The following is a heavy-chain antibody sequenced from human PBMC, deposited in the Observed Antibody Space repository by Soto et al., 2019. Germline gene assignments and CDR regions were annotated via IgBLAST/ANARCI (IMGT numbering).Heavy chain of an antibody. D-gene: IGHD2-15*01. CDR3: ARDREVVGAPMNSFDP. CDR1: GYTFTSYA. Sequence: QVQLVQSGAEVKKPGASVRVSCKASGYTFTSYAIHWVRQAPGQSPEWMGWINAGIGDSTYSQKFQGRVSFSRDTSTSTINMDLSSLGPEDTAVYYCARDREVVGAPMNSFDPWGQGTLITVSS. CDR2: INAGIGDS. V-gene: IGHV1-3*01. J-gene: IGHJ5*02.